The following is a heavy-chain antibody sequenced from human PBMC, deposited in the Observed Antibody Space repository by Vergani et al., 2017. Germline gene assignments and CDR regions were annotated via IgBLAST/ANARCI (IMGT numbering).Heavy chain of an antibody. V-gene: IGHV1-2*02. D-gene: IGHD3-10*01. Sequence: QVHLVQSGTEVKKPGSSVKMSCKASGGTFSSDTFNWVRQAPGQGLEWMGWINPNSGGTNYAQKFQGRVTMTRDTSISTAYMELSRLRSDDTAVYYCAREFFGTGPIDYWGQGTLVTVSS. CDR2: INPNSGGT. CDR1: GGTFSSDT. CDR3: AREFFGTGPIDY. J-gene: IGHJ4*02.